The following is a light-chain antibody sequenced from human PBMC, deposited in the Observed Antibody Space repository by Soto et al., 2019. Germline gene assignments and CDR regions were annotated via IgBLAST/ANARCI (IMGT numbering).Light chain of an antibody. J-gene: IGKJ4*01. CDR3: QQYDNRPLT. CDR1: HYSGNF. Sequence: DIPMTQSLPTLSASVGDRVTITFQASHYSGNFLSWYQQKPGKVPKLLIFDASNLETGVPSRFSGSGSGTDFTFTISSLQPEDIATYYCQQYDNRPLTFGGGSKV. V-gene: IGKV1-33*01. CDR2: DAS.